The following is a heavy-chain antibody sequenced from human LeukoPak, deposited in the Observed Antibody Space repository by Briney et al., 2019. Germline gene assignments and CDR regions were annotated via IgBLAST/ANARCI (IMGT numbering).Heavy chain of an antibody. Sequence: GGSLRLSCAASGFTVSSNYMSWVRQAPGKGLEWVSVIYSGGSTYYADSVKGRFTISRDNSKNTLYLQMNSLRAEDTVVDYWARVGGVWYEVDYWGQGTLVTVSS. V-gene: IGHV3-53*01. CDR2: IYSGGST. CDR3: ARVGGVWYEVDY. J-gene: IGHJ4*02. D-gene: IGHD6-19*01. CDR1: GFTVSSNY.